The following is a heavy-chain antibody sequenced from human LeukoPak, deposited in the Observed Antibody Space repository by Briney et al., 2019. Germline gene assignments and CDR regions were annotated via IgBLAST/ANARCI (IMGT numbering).Heavy chain of an antibody. J-gene: IGHJ4*02. CDR3: ARDSLYGVVDY. D-gene: IGHD4-17*01. CDR2: INPSGGST. Sequence: ASVKVSCKASGYTFTSYYIHWVRQAPEQGLEWMGIINPSGGSTSYTQKFQGRVTMTRDTSTSTVYMYLSSLRSDDTARYYCARDSLYGVVDYWGQGTLVTVSS. V-gene: IGHV1-46*01. CDR1: GYTFTSYY.